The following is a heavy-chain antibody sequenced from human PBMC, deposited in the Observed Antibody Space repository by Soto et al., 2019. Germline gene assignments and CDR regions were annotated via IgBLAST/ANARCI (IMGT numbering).Heavy chain of an antibody. CDR2: IYPGDSDT. V-gene: IGHV5-51*01. CDR3: AISGSSGSPLYYQYYGMDV. J-gene: IGHJ6*02. D-gene: IGHD3-10*01. Sequence: PGESLKISCKGSGYSFTNYWIGWVRQVPGKGLEWMGIIYPGDSDTTYSPSFQGQVTISADKSISTAYLQWSSLKASDTAMYYCAISGSSGSPLYYQYYGMDVWGQGTTVTVSS. CDR1: GYSFTNYW.